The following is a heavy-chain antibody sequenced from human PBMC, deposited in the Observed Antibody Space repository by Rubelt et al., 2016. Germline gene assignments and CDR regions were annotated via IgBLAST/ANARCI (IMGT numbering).Heavy chain of an antibody. CDR3: ARLLRDSSGPVAFDI. V-gene: IGHV4-34*01. CDR1: GGSFSGYY. CDR2: INHSGST. D-gene: IGHD3-22*01. Sequence: QVQLQQWGAGLLKPSETLSLTCAVYGGSFSGYYWSWIRQPPGKGLEWIGEINHSGSTNYNPSLKSVVTISVDTPKNQFSLKLSSGTAADTAVYYCARLLRDSSGPVAFDIWGQGTMVTVSS. J-gene: IGHJ3*02.